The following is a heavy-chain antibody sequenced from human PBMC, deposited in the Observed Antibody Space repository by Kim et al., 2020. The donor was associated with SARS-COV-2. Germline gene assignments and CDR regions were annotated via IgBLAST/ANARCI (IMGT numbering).Heavy chain of an antibody. Sequence: GGSLRLSCAASGFTFSSYAMSWVRQAPGKGLEWVSAISGSGGSTYYADSVKSRFTISRDNYKNTLYLQMNSLRAEDTAVYYCAKALHDYGDYVCLGYWGHRTLVTVSS. V-gene: IGHV3-23*01. CDR2: ISGSGGST. D-gene: IGHD4-17*01. CDR3: AKALHDYGDYVCLGY. J-gene: IGHJ4*01. CDR1: GFTFSSYA.